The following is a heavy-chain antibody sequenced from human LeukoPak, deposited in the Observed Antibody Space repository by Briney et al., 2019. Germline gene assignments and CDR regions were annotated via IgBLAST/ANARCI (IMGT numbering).Heavy chain of an antibody. D-gene: IGHD1-26*01. CDR1: GFTFSNSW. V-gene: IGHV3-74*01. Sequence: GGSLRLSCAASGFTFSNSWMHWVRQAPGKGLVWVSRINSDGSTRDYADSVRGRVTISRDNAKTTVYLQMNSLRAEDTAVYYCAAMAWGWGQGTLVTVSS. CDR3: AAMAWG. CDR2: INSDGSTR. J-gene: IGHJ4*02.